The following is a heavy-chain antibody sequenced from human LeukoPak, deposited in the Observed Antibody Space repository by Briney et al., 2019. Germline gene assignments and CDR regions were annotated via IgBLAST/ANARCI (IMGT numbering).Heavy chain of an antibody. CDR2: IRYDGSNK. CDR3: AKDSGYRGYNSGFDY. CDR1: GFTFSSYG. Sequence: GGSLRLSCAASGFTFSSYGMHWVRQAPGKGLEWVAFIRYDGSNKYYADSVKGRFTISRDNSKNTLYLQMNSLRAEDTAVYYCAKDSGYRGYNSGFDYWGQGTLVTVSS. J-gene: IGHJ4*02. V-gene: IGHV3-30*02. D-gene: IGHD5-12*01.